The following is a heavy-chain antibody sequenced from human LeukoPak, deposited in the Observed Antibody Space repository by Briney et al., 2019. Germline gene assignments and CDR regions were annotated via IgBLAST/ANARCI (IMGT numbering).Heavy chain of an antibody. Sequence: ASVKVSCKASGYIFTNYAINWVRQAPGQGLEWMGWISAYNGNTNYAQKLQGRVTMTTDTSTSTAYMELRSLRSDDTAVYYCASGQDRDGYNPTDYWGQGTLVTVSS. CDR3: ASGQDRDGYNPTDY. CDR2: ISAYNGNT. CDR1: GYIFTNYA. J-gene: IGHJ4*02. D-gene: IGHD5-24*01. V-gene: IGHV1-18*01.